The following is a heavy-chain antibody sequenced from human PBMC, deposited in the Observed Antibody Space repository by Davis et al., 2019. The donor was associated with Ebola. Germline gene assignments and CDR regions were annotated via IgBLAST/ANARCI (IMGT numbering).Heavy chain of an antibody. CDR3: ARDQVMEYQLLPSGAFDY. J-gene: IGHJ4*02. D-gene: IGHD2-2*01. CDR2: IKQDGSEK. Sequence: GESLKISCAASGFTFSSYWMSWVRQAPGKGLEWVANIKQDGSEKYYVDSVKGRFTISRDNAKNSLYLQMNSLRAEDTAVYYCARDQVMEYQLLPSGAFDYWGQGTLVTVSS. CDR1: GFTFSSYW. V-gene: IGHV3-7*03.